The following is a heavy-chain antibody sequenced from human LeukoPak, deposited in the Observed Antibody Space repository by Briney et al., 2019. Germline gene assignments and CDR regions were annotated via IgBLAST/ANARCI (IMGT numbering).Heavy chain of an antibody. Sequence: SETVSLTCTVSGGSISSYYWSWIRQPPGKGLEWIGYIYYSGSTNYNPSLKSRVTISVDTSKNQFSLKLSSVTAADTAVYYCARHPAAGRGAFDIWGQGTMVTVSS. D-gene: IGHD6-13*01. CDR3: ARHPAAGRGAFDI. CDR2: IYYSGST. J-gene: IGHJ3*02. V-gene: IGHV4-59*08. CDR1: GGSISSYY.